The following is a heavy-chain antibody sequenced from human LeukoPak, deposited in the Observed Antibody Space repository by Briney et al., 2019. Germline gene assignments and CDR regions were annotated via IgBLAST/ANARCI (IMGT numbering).Heavy chain of an antibody. V-gene: IGHV4-39*02. J-gene: IGHJ4*02. D-gene: IGHD5-24*01. Sequence: PSETLSLTCTVSGGSISSSSYYWGWIRQPPGKGLEWIGSIYYSGSTYYNPSLKSRVTISVDTSKNQFSLKLSSVTAADTDVYYCAREEGDGYNYNYFDYWGQGTLVTVSS. CDR2: IYYSGST. CDR3: AREEGDGYNYNYFDY. CDR1: GGSISSSSYY.